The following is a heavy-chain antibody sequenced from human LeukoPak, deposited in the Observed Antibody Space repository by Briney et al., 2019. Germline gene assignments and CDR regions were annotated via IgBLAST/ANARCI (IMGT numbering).Heavy chain of an antibody. Sequence: SEALSLTCTVSGGSISSGGYYWSWIRQHPGKGLEWIGYICYSGSTYYNPSLKSRVTISGDTSKNQFSLKLSSVTAADTAVYYCARVGRYCTNGVCYSWASDIWGQGTLVTVSS. J-gene: IGHJ3*02. D-gene: IGHD2-8*01. CDR3: ARVGRYCTNGVCYSWASDI. CDR1: GGSISSGGYY. V-gene: IGHV4-31*03. CDR2: ICYSGST.